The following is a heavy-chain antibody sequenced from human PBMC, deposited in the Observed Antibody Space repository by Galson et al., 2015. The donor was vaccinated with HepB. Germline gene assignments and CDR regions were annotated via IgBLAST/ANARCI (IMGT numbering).Heavy chain of an antibody. D-gene: IGHD3/OR15-3a*01. CDR3: ARARFGTGWSFDS. V-gene: IGHV1-46*01. J-gene: IGHJ4*02. CDR1: GYNFATYD. Sequence: SVKVSCKASGYNFATYDIHWLRQAPGQGLEWMGLINLSGGATNHTQSFQDRVTMTADTSTTTVYLELSSLRSDDTALYFCARARFGTGWSFDSWGQGTLVIVSS. CDR2: INLSGGAT.